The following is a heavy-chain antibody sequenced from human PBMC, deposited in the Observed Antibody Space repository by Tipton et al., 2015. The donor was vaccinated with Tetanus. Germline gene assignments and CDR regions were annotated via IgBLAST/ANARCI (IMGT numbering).Heavy chain of an antibody. J-gene: IGHJ3*01. Sequence: TLSLTCAFYGGSFSYSYWNWLRPPPGKGLGWVGEISHRGRTNYNPSLKRRVTISIDTSKNHVSLRLNSVTAADTAVYYCARLSSSTNDAHAFDVWGQGTMVTVSS. D-gene: IGHD2-8*01. V-gene: IGHV4-34*01. CDR2: ISHRGRT. CDR1: GGSFSYSY. CDR3: ARLSSSTNDAHAFDV.